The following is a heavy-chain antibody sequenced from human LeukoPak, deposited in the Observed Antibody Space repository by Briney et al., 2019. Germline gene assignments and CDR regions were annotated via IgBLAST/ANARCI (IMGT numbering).Heavy chain of an antibody. J-gene: IGHJ4*02. V-gene: IGHV3-30*04. CDR1: GFTFSSYV. CDR2: ISYDGSNE. D-gene: IGHD5-18*01. CDR3: AGGYSYGYGYFDY. Sequence: PGGSLRLSCAASGFTFSSYVMHWVRQAPGKGLEWVAIISYDGSNEYYADSVKGRFTISRDNSKNTLYLQMNSLRAEDTAVYYCAGGYSYGYGYFDYWGQGTLVTVSS.